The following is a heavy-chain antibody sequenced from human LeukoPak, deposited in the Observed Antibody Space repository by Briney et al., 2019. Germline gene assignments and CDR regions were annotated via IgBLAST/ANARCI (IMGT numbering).Heavy chain of an antibody. CDR2: IRPSGDNT. V-gene: IGHV3-23*01. CDR3: AKSPDDDFWSGLATSFDY. J-gene: IGHJ4*02. Sequence: PGGSLRLSCAASGFTFSSYDMTWVRQAPGRGLEWVSSIRPSGDNTYYGDSVKGRFTISRDNSKNTLYLQMNSLRAEDTAVYYCAKSPDDDFWSGLATSFDYWGRGTLVTVSS. D-gene: IGHD3-3*01. CDR1: GFTFSSYD.